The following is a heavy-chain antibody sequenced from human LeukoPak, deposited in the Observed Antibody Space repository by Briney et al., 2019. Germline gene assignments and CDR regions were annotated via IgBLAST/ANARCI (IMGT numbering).Heavy chain of an antibody. CDR2: IYTSGST. D-gene: IGHD2-21*01. Sequence: SQTLSLTCTVSGGSISSGSYYWSWIRQPAGKGLEWIGRIYTSGSTNYNPSLKSRVTISVDTSKNQFSLKLSSVTAADTAVYYCARAIVEVGDQHRNDYWGQGTLVTVSS. CDR1: GGSISSGSYY. J-gene: IGHJ4*02. V-gene: IGHV4-61*02. CDR3: ARAIVEVGDQHRNDY.